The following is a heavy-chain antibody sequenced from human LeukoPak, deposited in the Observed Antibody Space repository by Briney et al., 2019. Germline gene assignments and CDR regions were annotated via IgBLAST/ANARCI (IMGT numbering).Heavy chain of an antibody. V-gene: IGHV4-39*01. CDR3: ARHLYSGGYYY. CDR1: GFALSSNAMH. Sequence: PGGSLRLSCSASGFALSSNAMHWVRQAPGKGLEWIGSIHYSGSTYYNPSLKSRVTISVDTSTSQFSLKLSSVTAADTAIYHCARHLYSGGYYYWGQGTQVTVSS. D-gene: IGHD1-26*01. CDR2: IHYSGST. J-gene: IGHJ4*02.